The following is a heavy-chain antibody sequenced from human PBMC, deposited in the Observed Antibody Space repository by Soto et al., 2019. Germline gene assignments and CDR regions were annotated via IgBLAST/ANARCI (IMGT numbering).Heavy chain of an antibody. J-gene: IGHJ6*02. Sequence: GGSLRLSCAASGFTFSSYWMSWVRQAPGKGLEWVANIKQDGSEKYYVDSVKGRFTISRDNAKNSLYLQMNSLRAEDTAVYYCARGNYDFWSGYYGYYYYYYGMDVWGQGTTVTVSS. CDR3: ARGNYDFWSGYYGYYYYYYGMDV. CDR2: IKQDGSEK. D-gene: IGHD3-3*01. CDR1: GFTFSSYW. V-gene: IGHV3-7*01.